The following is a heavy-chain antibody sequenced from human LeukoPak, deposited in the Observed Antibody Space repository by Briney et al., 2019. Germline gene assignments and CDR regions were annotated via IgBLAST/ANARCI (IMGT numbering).Heavy chain of an antibody. CDR3: ARDRPPRAFDI. J-gene: IGHJ3*02. CDR1: GYTFTGYY. V-gene: IGHV1-2*02. Sequence: ASVKVSCKASGYTFTGYYMHWVRQAPGQGLEWMGWINPNSGGTNYAQKFQGRVTMTRDTSISTAYMELTWLRSDDTAVYYCARDRPPRAFDIWGQGTMVTVSS. D-gene: IGHD6-6*01. CDR2: INPNSGGT.